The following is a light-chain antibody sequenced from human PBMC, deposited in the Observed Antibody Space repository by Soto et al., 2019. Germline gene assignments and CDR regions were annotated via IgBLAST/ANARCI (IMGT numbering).Light chain of an antibody. CDR1: QDIRGA. CDR3: QQFNSYPIT. Sequence: AIQVTQSPSSLSASVGDRVTITCLASQDIRGALARYQQKPGKPPKLLIYDVSTLENGVPSRFSGDSSGTQFTLTISGLQPEDFGTYYCQQFNSYPITFGHGTRLEIK. J-gene: IGKJ5*01. V-gene: IGKV1-13*02. CDR2: DVS.